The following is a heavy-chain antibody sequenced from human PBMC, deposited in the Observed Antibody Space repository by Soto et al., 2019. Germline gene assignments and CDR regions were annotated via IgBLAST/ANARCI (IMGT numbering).Heavy chain of an antibody. V-gene: IGHV1-2*04. D-gene: IGHD3-16*02. CDR1: RYTFTGYY. Sequence: DSVKVSCKAYRYTFTGYYMHWVRQAPGQGLEWMGWINPNSGGTNYAQKFQGWVTMTRDASITTADMKLRRLGSDEAAAYYCARDRIMIRFGVVIVSDGGAFDIWGQGAMVTVS. CDR2: INPNSGGT. CDR3: ARDRIMIRFGVVIVSDGGAFDI. J-gene: IGHJ3*02.